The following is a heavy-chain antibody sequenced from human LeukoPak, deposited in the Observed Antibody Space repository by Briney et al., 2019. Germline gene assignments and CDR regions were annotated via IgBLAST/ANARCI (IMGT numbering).Heavy chain of an antibody. V-gene: IGHV3-7*03. Sequence: PGGSLRLSCAASGFTFSSYWMSWVRQAPGKGLEWVANIKQDGSEKYYVDSLKGRFTISRDNSKNTVYLQMNSLSADDTAIYYCAKDAGNYPYFFDFWGLGTLVTVSS. CDR2: IKQDGSEK. D-gene: IGHD1-7*01. CDR3: AKDAGNYPYFFDF. CDR1: GFTFSSYW. J-gene: IGHJ4*02.